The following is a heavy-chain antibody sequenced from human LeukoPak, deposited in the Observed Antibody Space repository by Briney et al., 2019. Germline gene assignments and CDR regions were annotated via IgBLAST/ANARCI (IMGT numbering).Heavy chain of an antibody. J-gene: IGHJ4*02. CDR3: ARILASIIDY. CDR1: GYTFTNYG. V-gene: IGHV1-18*01. D-gene: IGHD5/OR15-5a*01. Sequence: ASEKVSCKASGYTFTNYGIPWVRQAPGQGLEWMGWVSAKTGDTNYAQKFQGRVTMTTDTSTSTVYMELRSLRSDDTAVFYCARILASIIDYWGQGTLVTVSS. CDR2: VSAKTGDT.